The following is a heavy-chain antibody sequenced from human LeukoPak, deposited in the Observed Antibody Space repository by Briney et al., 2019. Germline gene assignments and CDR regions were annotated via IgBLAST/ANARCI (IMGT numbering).Heavy chain of an antibody. CDR2: ISAYNGNT. Sequence: ASVKVSCKASGYTFTSYGISWVRQAPGQGLDWMGWISAYNGNTNYAQKLQGRVAMTTDTSTSTAYMELRSLRSDDTAVYYCARDFRPLNWGSSYYFDYWGQGTLVTISP. V-gene: IGHV1-18*01. J-gene: IGHJ4*02. CDR1: GYTFTSYG. CDR3: ARDFRPLNWGSSYYFDY. D-gene: IGHD7-27*01.